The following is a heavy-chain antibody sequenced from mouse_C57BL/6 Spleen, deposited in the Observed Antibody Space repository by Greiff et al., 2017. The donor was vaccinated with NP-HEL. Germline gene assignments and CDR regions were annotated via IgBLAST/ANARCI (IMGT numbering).Heavy chain of an antibody. D-gene: IGHD3-3*01. CDR1: GFTFSDYY. CDR2: INYDGSST. J-gene: IGHJ1*03. Sequence: EVKLMESEGGLVQPGSSMKLSCTASGFTFSDYYMAWVRQVPEKGLEWVANINYDGSSTYYLDSLKSRFIISRDNAKNILYLQMSSLKSEDTATYYCAREGGLGYWYFDVWGTGTTVTVSS. V-gene: IGHV5-16*01. CDR3: AREGGLGYWYFDV.